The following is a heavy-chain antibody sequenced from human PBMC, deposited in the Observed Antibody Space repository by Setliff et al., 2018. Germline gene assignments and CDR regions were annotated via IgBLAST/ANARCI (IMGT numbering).Heavy chain of an antibody. Sequence: GGSLRLSCAASGFTFSSYTMHWVRQAPGKGLEWVAVIWYDGSNKYYADSVKGRFTISRDNAKDSLYLQMNSLRAEDTAVYYCARTAGSSSASGFDYWGQGTLVTVSS. J-gene: IGHJ4*02. CDR1: GFTFSSYT. CDR3: ARTAGSSSASGFDY. V-gene: IGHV3-33*08. D-gene: IGHD2-15*01. CDR2: IWYDGSNK.